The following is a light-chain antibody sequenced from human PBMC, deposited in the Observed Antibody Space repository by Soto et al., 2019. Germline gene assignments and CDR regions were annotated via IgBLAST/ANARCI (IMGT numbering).Light chain of an antibody. CDR2: AAS. CDR1: QSISSW. J-gene: IGKJ1*01. V-gene: IGKV1-5*01. CDR3: QQYYSYPRT. Sequence: DSQMTQSPSTLSASVGDRFTITCLAIQSISSWLSWYQQKPGKAPKLLIYAASTLQSGVPSRFRGSGSGTDFTLTITCLQSEDFATYYCQQYYSYPRTFGQGTKVDIK.